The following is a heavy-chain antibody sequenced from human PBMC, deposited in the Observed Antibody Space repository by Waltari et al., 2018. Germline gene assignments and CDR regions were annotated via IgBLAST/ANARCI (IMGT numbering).Heavy chain of an antibody. Sequence: EVQLLESGGGLVQPGGSLRLSCAASGFTFSSYAMSWVRQAPGKGLEWVSAISGSGGSTYYRDSGKGQFTISKDNSSNTLYLQMNSLGAEDTAVYYCAKDGEGSIVPAAIRYFDYWGQGTLVTVSS. J-gene: IGHJ4*02. CDR2: ISGSGGST. V-gene: IGHV3-23*01. D-gene: IGHD2-2*02. CDR3: AKDGEGSIVPAAIRYFDY. CDR1: GFTFSSYA.